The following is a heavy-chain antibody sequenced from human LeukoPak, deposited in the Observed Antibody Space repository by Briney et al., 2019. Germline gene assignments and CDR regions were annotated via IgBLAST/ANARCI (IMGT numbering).Heavy chain of an antibody. J-gene: IGHJ3*02. CDR2: ISSSSSTI. CDR1: GFTFSSYS. Sequence: GESLRLSCAASGFTFSSYSMNWVRQAPGKGLEWVSYISSSSSTIYYADSVKGRFTISRDNAKNSLYLQMNSLRAEDTAVYYCARDRDYGAFDIWGQGTMVTVSS. CDR3: ARDRDYGAFDI. V-gene: IGHV3-48*04. D-gene: IGHD4-17*01.